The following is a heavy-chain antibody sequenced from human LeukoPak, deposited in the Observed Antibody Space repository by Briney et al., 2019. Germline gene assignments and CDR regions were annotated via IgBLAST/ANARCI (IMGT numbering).Heavy chain of an antibody. CDR3: ARDTGYSRIGWASYYYMDV. Sequence: ASVKVSCKASGYTFTGYYMHWVRQAPGQGLEWMGRINPNSGGTNYAQKFQGRGTMTRDTSISTAYMELSRLRSDDTAVYYCARDTGYSRIGWASYYYMDVWGKGTTVTVSS. CDR1: GYTFTGYY. J-gene: IGHJ6*03. V-gene: IGHV1-2*06. D-gene: IGHD6-13*01. CDR2: INPNSGGT.